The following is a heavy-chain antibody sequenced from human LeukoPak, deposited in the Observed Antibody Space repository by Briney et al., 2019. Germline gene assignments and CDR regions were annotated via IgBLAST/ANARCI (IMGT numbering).Heavy chain of an antibody. CDR3: AILLWFGESLPDY. CDR2: IIPIFGTA. Sequence: ASVKVSCKASGGTFSSYAISWVRQAPGQGLEWMGGIIPIFGTANYAQKFQGRVTITTDESTSTAYMELSSLRSEDTAVYYCAILLWFGESLPDYWGQGTLDTVSS. D-gene: IGHD3-10*01. V-gene: IGHV1-69*05. CDR1: GGTFSSYA. J-gene: IGHJ4*02.